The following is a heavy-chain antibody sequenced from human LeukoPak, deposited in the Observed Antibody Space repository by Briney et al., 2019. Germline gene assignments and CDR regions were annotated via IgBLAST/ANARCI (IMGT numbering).Heavy chain of an antibody. CDR3: ARDYLRDPFDY. D-gene: IGHD3-3*01. V-gene: IGHV3-66*01. Sequence: GGSLRLSCAASGFTVSSNYMSWVRQAPGKGLEWVSVIYTGGTIYYADSVKGRFTISRDNSKNTLYLQMNSLRAEDTAVYYCARDYLRDPFDYWGQGTLVTVSS. CDR1: GFTVSSNY. J-gene: IGHJ4*02. CDR2: IYTGGTI.